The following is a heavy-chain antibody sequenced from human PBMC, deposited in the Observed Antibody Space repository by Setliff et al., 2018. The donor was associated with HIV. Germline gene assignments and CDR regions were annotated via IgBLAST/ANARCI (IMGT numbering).Heavy chain of an antibody. CDR2: SNAGNGNT. D-gene: IGHD3-3*01. CDR3: ASDYDFWSGSSAFEY. J-gene: IGHJ4*02. V-gene: IGHV1-3*02. CDR1: GYTFTTYS. Sequence: GASVKVSCKASGYTFTTYSMYWVRQAPGQRLEFMGWSNAGNGNTKYSQEFQGRVTITRDTSASTACMEMSSLRSEDMTVYYCASDYDFWSGSSAFEYWGQGTLVTVSS.